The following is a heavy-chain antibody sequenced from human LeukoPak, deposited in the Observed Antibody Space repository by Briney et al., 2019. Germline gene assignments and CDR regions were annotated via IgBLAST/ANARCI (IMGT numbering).Heavy chain of an antibody. V-gene: IGHV4-59*01. Sequence: PSETLSLTCTVSRGSISSYYWNWIRQSPRRGLEWIGCMFHSGSPNYNPSLKSRVAISIDTSKNQFSLKLSSVTAADTAVYYCARGSRYCSTTSCSSFDYWGRGTLVTVSS. D-gene: IGHD2-2*01. CDR1: RGSISSYY. CDR2: MFHSGSP. J-gene: IGHJ4*02. CDR3: ARGSRYCSTTSCSSFDY.